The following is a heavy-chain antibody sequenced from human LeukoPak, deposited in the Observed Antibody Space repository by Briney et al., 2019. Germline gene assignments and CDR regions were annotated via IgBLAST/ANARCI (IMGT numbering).Heavy chain of an antibody. Sequence: GGSLRLSCAASGFTFSSYSMNWVRQAPGKGLEWVSSISSSSSYIYYADSVKGRFTISRDNAKNSLYLQMNSLRAEDTAVYYCARNIAMAGTADGGYWGQGTLVTVSS. D-gene: IGHD6-19*01. CDR3: ARNIAMAGTADGGY. J-gene: IGHJ4*02. V-gene: IGHV3-21*01. CDR1: GFTFSSYS. CDR2: ISSSSSYI.